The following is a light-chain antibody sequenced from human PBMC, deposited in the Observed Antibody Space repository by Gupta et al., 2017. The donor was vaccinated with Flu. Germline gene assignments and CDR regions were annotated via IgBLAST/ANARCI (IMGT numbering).Light chain of an antibody. J-gene: IGKJ4*01. V-gene: IGKV3-11*01. CDR3: HQRRNWPLT. CDR1: ETVTNF. CDR2: GAS. Sequence: EIVLTQSPATLSLSPGESATLSCRASETVTNFLDWYQQKPGQAPRLLIYGASNRAAGIPARFSGSGSGTDITLTISSLEPEDSAVYYCHQRRNWPLTFGGGTKIEIK.